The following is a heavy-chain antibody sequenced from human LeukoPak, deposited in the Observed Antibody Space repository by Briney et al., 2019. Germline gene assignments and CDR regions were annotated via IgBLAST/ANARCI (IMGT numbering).Heavy chain of an antibody. CDR3: ARGPYSSPSYFDY. D-gene: IGHD6-19*01. V-gene: IGHV3-30-3*01. CDR2: ISYDGSNK. Sequence: GGSLRLSCAASGFTFSSYAMHWVRQAPGKGLEWVAVISYDGSNKYYADSVKGRFTISRDNSKNTLYLQMNSLRAEDTAVYYCARGPYSSPSYFDYWGQGTLVTVSS. CDR1: GFTFSSYA. J-gene: IGHJ4*02.